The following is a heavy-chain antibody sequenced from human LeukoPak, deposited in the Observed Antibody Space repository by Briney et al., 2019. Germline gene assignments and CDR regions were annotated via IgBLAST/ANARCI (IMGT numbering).Heavy chain of an antibody. CDR3: ARVHYDDSSGYYYFDY. V-gene: IGHV1-46*01. CDR1: GYTFTSYF. J-gene: IGHJ4*02. D-gene: IGHD3-22*01. CDR2: INPSGGST. Sequence: GASVKVSCKASGYTFTSYFIHWVRQAPGQGLEWMGIINPSGGSTGYPQKFQGRVTMTRDTSTSTVYMELSSLRSEDAAVYYCARVHYDDSSGYYYFDYWGQGTLVTVSS.